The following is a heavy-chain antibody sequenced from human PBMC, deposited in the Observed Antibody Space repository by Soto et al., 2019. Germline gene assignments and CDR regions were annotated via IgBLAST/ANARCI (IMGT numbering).Heavy chain of an antibody. CDR2: IYYSGST. Sequence: QVQLQESGPGLVKPPETLSLTCTVSGGSISSYYWSWIRQPPGKGLEWIGYIYYSGSTNYNPSLKGRVTISVDTSKHQFSLKLSSVTAADTAVYYCAREGVSSRWYNYYGMDVGGQGTTVTVSS. CDR1: GGSISSYY. D-gene: IGHD6-13*01. J-gene: IGHJ6*02. V-gene: IGHV4-59*01. CDR3: AREGVSSRWYNYYGMDV.